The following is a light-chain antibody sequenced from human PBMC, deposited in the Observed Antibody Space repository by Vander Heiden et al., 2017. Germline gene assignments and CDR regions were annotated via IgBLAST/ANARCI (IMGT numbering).Light chain of an antibody. CDR1: RPNTGSKN. V-gene: IGLV1-44*01. CDR2: NDN. J-gene: IGLJ2*01. CDR3: AAWDDSGNGLV. Sequence: QSVLPQPPSVSETPGQRVLVSCPGSRPNTGSKNVNWYQKHPGAAPNLLISNDNQRPAGGPGRFSGSRSGTSASLAISGLQAEDEADYYCAAWDDSGNGLVFGGGTKVTVL.